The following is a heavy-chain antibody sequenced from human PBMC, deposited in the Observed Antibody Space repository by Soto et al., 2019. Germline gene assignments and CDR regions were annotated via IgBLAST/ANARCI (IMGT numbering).Heavy chain of an antibody. D-gene: IGHD5-18*01. CDR1: GESINSKG. CDR3: ARDHRNSYDDLDY. CDR2: ISSYNGNT. J-gene: IGHJ4*02. V-gene: IGHV1-18*01. Sequence: VRCKECGESINSKGISWVRQTTGQGLEWMGWISSYNGNTNYARKRQGRVTMTTDTSTSTAYMELRSLRSDDTAVYYCARDHRNSYDDLDYCGQRTLVTVSS.